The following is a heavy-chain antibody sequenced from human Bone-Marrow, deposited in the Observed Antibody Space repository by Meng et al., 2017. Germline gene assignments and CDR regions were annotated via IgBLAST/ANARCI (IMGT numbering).Heavy chain of an antibody. CDR2: ISYDGSNK. CDR3: AGSPDGSHCSGGICYKRGGAFDI. CDR1: GFTFSSYA. Sequence: GESLKISCAASGFTFSSYAMHWVRQAPGKGLEWVAVISYDGSNKYYADSVKGRFTISRDNSKNTLYLQMNSLRAEDTAVYYCAGSPDGSHCSGGICYKRGGAFDIWGQGTMVTVSS. J-gene: IGHJ3*02. D-gene: IGHD2-15*01. V-gene: IGHV3-30*01.